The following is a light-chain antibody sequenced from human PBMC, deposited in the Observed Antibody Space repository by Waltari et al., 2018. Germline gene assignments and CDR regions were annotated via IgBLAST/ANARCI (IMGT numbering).Light chain of an antibody. CDR3: QKSSSTPPWT. V-gene: IGKV1-39*01. CDR2: AAS. J-gene: IGKJ1*01. CDR1: QSISIY. Sequence: DIQMTQSPSSLSASVGDRVTITCRASQSISIYLNWYQQKPGKAPKLLIYAASTLQSGVPSRFRGRGSGTNFTLTISSLQPEDFATYYCQKSSSTPPWTFGQGTKLEIK.